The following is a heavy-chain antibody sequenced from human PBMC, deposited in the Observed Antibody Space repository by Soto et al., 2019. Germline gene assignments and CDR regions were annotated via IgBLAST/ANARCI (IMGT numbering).Heavy chain of an antibody. CDR1: GVTFSSYA. V-gene: IGHV3-23*01. CDR2: ISGSGGST. J-gene: IGHJ4*02. CDR3: AKDRNYDFWSGYPWH. D-gene: IGHD3-3*01. Sequence: PXGSLRLSCAASGVTFSSYAMSWVRQAPGKGLEWVSGISGSGGSTYYADSVKGRFTISRDNSKNTLYLQMNSLRAEDTAVYYCAKDRNYDFWSGYPWHWGQGTLVTVSS.